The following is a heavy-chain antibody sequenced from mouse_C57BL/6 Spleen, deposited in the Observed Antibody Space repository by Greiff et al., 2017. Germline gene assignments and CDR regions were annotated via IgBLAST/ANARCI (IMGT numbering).Heavy chain of an antibody. CDR2: IYPGDGDT. CDR3: ARSDTTVVANCDY. CDR1: GYAFSSYW. V-gene: IGHV1-80*01. D-gene: IGHD1-1*01. J-gene: IGHJ2*01. Sequence: QVQLQQSGAELVKPGASVKISCKASGYAFSSYWMNWVKQRPGKGLEWIGQIYPGDGDTNYNGKFKGKATLTADKSSSTAYMQLSSLTSEDSAVYFCARSDTTVVANCDYWGQGTTLTVSS.